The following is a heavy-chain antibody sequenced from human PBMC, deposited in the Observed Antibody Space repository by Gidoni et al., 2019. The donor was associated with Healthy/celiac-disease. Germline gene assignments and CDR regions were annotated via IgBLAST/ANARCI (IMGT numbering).Heavy chain of an antibody. CDR2: MKPNSVYT. V-gene: IGHV1-8*01. Sequence: QVQLVQSGPEVKKPGASVKVSCKASGYTFTRYYINWLRQATGQGLEWMGWMKPNSVYTGYAQKFQGRVTMTSNTSISTAYMELSSLRSEDTAVYYCARGSRWYSSGWPYDYWGQGTLVTVSS. CDR1: GYTFTRYY. J-gene: IGHJ4*02. CDR3: ARGSRWYSSGWPYDY. D-gene: IGHD6-19*01.